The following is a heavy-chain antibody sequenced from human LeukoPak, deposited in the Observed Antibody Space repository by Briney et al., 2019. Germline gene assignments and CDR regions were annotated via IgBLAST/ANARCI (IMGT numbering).Heavy chain of an antibody. D-gene: IGHD1-26*01. CDR1: GYTFTGHH. V-gene: IGHV1-2*02. CDR3: ARGVGPTTAQSTFDY. J-gene: IGHJ4*02. Sequence: PWASVKVSCKASGYTFTGHHMHWIRQAPGHGLEWMGWIYPKSGATHYAQKFQGRVTMTIDTPISTAYMDLSSLMYDDTAVYYCARGVGPTTAQSTFDYWGQGALVTVSS. CDR2: IYPKSGAT.